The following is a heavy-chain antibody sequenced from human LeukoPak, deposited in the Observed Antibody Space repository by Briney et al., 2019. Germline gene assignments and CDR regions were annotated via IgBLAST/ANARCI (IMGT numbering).Heavy chain of an antibody. V-gene: IGHV3-21*01. D-gene: IGHD5-18*01. Sequence: GGSLRLSCAVSGFNFSSYSMNWVRQAPGKGLEWVSSISSTSNYIYYADSVKGRFTISRDNAKTSLYLQMNSLRAEDTAVYYCARDDRYSYGYSQSGHFDYWGQGILVTVSS. CDR3: ARDDRYSYGYSQSGHFDY. CDR2: ISSTSNYI. J-gene: IGHJ4*02. CDR1: GFNFSSYS.